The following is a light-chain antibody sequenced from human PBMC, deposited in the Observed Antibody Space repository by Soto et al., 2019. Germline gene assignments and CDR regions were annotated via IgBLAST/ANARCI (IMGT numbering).Light chain of an antibody. Sequence: AIQVTQSPSSLSASVGDRVTITCRTSQGIRRAIGWYQQKPGKVPKLLIYAASTLQSGVPSRFSGSGSGRDFTLTIRSLQPEDFATYYCLRGYAYFWAFGQGTKVEIK. CDR1: QGIRRA. V-gene: IGKV1-6*01. CDR2: AAS. CDR3: LRGYAYFWA. J-gene: IGKJ1*01.